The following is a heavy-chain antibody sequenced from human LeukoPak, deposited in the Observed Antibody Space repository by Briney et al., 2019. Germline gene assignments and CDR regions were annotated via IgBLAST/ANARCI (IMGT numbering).Heavy chain of an antibody. J-gene: IGHJ3*02. Sequence: ASVKVSCKASGGTFSSYAISWVRQAPGQGLEWMGGIIPIFGTANYAQKFQGRVTITADESTSTAYMELSSLRSEDTAVYYCEVTGAARGLDAFDIWGQGTMVTVSS. D-gene: IGHD6-6*01. CDR1: GGTFSSYA. V-gene: IGHV1-69*13. CDR2: IIPIFGTA. CDR3: EVTGAARGLDAFDI.